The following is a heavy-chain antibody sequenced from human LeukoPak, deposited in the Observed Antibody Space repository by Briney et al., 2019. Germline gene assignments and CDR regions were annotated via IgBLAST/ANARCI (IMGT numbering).Heavy chain of an antibody. Sequence: PGGSLRLSCAASGFTFSSYAMHWVRQAPGKGLEWVAVISYDGSNKYYADSVKGRFTISRDNSKNTLYLQMNSLRAEDTAVYYCASPYYYDSGFDYWGQGTLVTVSS. CDR2: ISYDGSNK. J-gene: IGHJ4*02. CDR3: ASPYYYDSGFDY. CDR1: GFTFSSYA. D-gene: IGHD3-22*01. V-gene: IGHV3-30*04.